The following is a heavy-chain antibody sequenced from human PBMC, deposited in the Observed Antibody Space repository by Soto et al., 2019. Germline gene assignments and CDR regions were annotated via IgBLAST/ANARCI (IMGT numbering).Heavy chain of an antibody. V-gene: IGHV3-23*01. J-gene: IGHJ4*02. CDR1: GFTFSSYA. CDR2: ISGSGGTT. Sequence: EVQLLESGGGLVQPGGSLRLSCAASGFTFSSYAMSWVRQAPGKGLEWVSAISGSGGTTYYADSVKGRFTISRDNPKNTLYLQMNSLRAEDTALYYCAKDRLGATPYYFDYWGQGTLVTVSS. D-gene: IGHD1-26*01. CDR3: AKDRLGATPYYFDY.